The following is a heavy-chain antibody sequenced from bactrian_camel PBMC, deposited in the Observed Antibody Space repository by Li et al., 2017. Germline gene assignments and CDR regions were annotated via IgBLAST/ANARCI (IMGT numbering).Heavy chain of an antibody. CDR1: GSGHISGTFC. CDR3: AVAPSGTWRFPPRLVDFEY. V-gene: IGHV3S1*01. Sequence: VQLVESGGGSVQSGGSLRLSCTASGSGHISGTFCLGWFRQVPGKEREGVAAIAPSTGSTYYDDSIKGRFTVSHVNSNTTLLLQMNSLKPEDTAMYFCAVAPSGTWRFPPRLVDFEYWGQGTQVTVS. CDR2: IAPSTGST. D-gene: IGHD4*01. J-gene: IGHJ6*01.